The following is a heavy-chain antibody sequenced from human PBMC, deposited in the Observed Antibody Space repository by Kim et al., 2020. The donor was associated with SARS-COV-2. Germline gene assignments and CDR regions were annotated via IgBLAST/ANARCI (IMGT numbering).Heavy chain of an antibody. V-gene: IGHV3-48*02. CDR2: TR. Sequence: TRYYADSVKGRFTISRDNAKNSLYLQMNSLRDEDTAVYYCAREGSYYPDYWGQGTLVTVSS. CDR3: AREGSYYPDY. D-gene: IGHD1-26*01. J-gene: IGHJ4*02.